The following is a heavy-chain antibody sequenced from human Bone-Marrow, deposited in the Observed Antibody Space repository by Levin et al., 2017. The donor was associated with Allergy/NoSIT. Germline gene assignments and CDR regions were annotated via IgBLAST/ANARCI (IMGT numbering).Heavy chain of an antibody. Sequence: GESLKISCAASGFTFSNYDMSWVRQAPGKGLEWVSAISGSGGRTYYADSVKGRFTISRDNSKNTLNLQMNSLRAEDTAVYYCAQEKGYSYGYRWGQGTLDTVSS. J-gene: IGHJ5*02. CDR2: ISGSGGRT. CDR1: GFTFSNYD. D-gene: IGHD5-18*01. CDR3: AQEKGYSYGYR. V-gene: IGHV3-23*01.